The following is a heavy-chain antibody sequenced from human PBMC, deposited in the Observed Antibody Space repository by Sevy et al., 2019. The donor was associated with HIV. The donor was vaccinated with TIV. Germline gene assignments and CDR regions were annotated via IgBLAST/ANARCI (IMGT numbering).Heavy chain of an antibody. Sequence: ASVKVSCKASGGTFSSYAISWVRQAPGQGLEWMGGIIPIFGTANYAQTFQGRVTITADESTSTAYMELSSLRSEDTAVYYCARDAEGIAVAGMNWFDPWGQGTLVTVSS. CDR1: GGTFSSYA. CDR3: ARDAEGIAVAGMNWFDP. CDR2: IIPIFGTA. V-gene: IGHV1-69*13. J-gene: IGHJ5*02. D-gene: IGHD6-19*01.